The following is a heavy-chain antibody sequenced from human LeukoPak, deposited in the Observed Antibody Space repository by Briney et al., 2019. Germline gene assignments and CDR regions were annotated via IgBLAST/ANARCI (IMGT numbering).Heavy chain of an antibody. CDR2: IVPIFGTA. J-gene: IGHJ4*02. CDR3: ARDYSNYGGYFDY. Sequence: SVKVSCKASGGTFSSYAISWVRQAPGQGLEWMGRIVPIFGTANYAQKFQGRVTITTDESTSTAYMELSSLRSEDTAVYYCARDYSNYGGYFDYWGQGTLVTVSS. V-gene: IGHV1-69*05. CDR1: GGTFSSYA. D-gene: IGHD4-11*01.